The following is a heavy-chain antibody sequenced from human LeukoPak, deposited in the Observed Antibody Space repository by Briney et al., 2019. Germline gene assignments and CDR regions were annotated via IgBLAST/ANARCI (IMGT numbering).Heavy chain of an antibody. D-gene: IGHD3-9*01. CDR3: ARRQDDSPLGY. V-gene: IGHV3-53*01. CDR2: IYSSGST. J-gene: IGHJ4*02. CDR1: GFSVSTNY. Sequence: PGGSLRLSCAASGFSVSTNYMSWVRQAPGKGLEWVSVIYSSGSTDYADSVKGRFTISRDTSENTVYLQTNSLRADDTAVYYCARRQDDSPLGYWGQGTLVTVSS.